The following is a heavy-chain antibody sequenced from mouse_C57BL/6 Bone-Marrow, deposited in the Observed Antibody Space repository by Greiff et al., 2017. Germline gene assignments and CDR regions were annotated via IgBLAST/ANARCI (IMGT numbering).Heavy chain of an antibody. CDR1: GYTFTDYT. V-gene: IGHV1-78*01. D-gene: IGHD4-1*01. CDR2: IYPRDGSP. CDR3: ASPANWDGGRDY. J-gene: IGHJ2*01. Sequence: QVQLQQSDAELVKPGASVKISCKASGYTFTDYTMHWMKQRPEQGLDWIGYIYPRDGSPKYNEKFKGKATLPADKSSSTADMQRNSLTSEASAVYFCASPANWDGGRDYWGQGTTLTVSA.